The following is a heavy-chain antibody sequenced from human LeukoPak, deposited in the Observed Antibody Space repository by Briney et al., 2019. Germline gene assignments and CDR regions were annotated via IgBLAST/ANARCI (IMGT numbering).Heavy chain of an antibody. J-gene: IGHJ4*02. CDR3: ARDRGYDFWSGYYGFDY. CDR2: ISSSSSTI. D-gene: IGHD3-3*01. V-gene: IGHV3-48*02. Sequence: GGSLRLSCAASGFTFSSYSMNWVRQASGKGLEWVSYISSSSSTIYYADSVKGRFTISRDNAKNSLYLQMNSLRDEDTAVYYCARDRGYDFWSGYYGFDYWGQGTLVTVSS. CDR1: GFTFSSYS.